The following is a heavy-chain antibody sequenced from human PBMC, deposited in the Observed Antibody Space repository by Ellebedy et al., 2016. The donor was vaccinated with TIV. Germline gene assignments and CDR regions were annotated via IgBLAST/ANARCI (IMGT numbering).Heavy chain of an antibody. CDR2: ISSSSSYI. J-gene: IGHJ4*02. D-gene: IGHD6-13*01. CDR1: GFTFSSYS. CDR3: ARDGSGIAAPSDY. Sequence: GESLKISCAASGFTFSSYSMNWVRQAPGKGLEWVSSISSSSSYIYYADSVKGRFTISRDNAKNSLYLQMNSLRAEDTAVYYCARDGSGIAAPSDYWGQGTLVTVSS. V-gene: IGHV3-21*01.